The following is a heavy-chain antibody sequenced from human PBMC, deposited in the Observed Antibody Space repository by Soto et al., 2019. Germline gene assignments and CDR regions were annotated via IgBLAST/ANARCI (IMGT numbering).Heavy chain of an antibody. Sequence: QVQLVQSGAEVKKPGSSVKVSCKASGGTFSSYAISWVRQAPGQGLEWMGGIIPIFGTANYAQKFQGRVTIAADESTSTAYMELSSLRSEDTAVYYCARDLHRRPAIYYYYYYGMDVWGQGTTVTVSS. CDR3: ARDLHRRPAIYYYYYYGMDV. CDR1: GGTFSSYA. V-gene: IGHV1-69*01. D-gene: IGHD2-21*02. J-gene: IGHJ6*02. CDR2: IIPIFGTA.